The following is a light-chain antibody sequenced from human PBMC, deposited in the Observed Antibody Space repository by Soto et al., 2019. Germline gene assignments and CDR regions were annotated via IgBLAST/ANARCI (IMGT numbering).Light chain of an antibody. CDR1: SSDIGGYNY. CDR3: SSYTSSTTVV. Sequence: QSALTQPASVSGSPGQSISISCTGTSSDIGGYNYVSWYQQHPGKAPKLMIYEVTKRPSGVSNRFSGSKSGYTASLTISGLQAEDEADYYCSSYTSSTTVVFGGGTKVTVL. CDR2: EVT. V-gene: IGLV2-14*01. J-gene: IGLJ3*02.